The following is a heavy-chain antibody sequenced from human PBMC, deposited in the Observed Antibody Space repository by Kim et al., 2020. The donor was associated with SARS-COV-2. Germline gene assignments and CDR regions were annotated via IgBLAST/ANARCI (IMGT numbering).Heavy chain of an antibody. V-gene: IGHV3-7*01. Sequence: GGSLRLSCAASGLPFRTYWMSWVRQAPGKGLEWVANIDADAGKNFYVDSVKGRFTISRDNTKNSLYLQMNSLTAEDTALYFCATYYGGRWFAYWGQGTLVTVSS. CDR2: IDADAGKN. D-gene: IGHD4-17*01. J-gene: IGHJ4*02. CDR1: GLPFRTYW. CDR3: ATYYGGRWFAY.